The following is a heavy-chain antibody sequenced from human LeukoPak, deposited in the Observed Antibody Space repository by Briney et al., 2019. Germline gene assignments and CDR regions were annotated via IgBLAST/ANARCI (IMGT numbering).Heavy chain of an antibody. D-gene: IGHD3-22*01. CDR1: GYTLTELS. V-gene: IGHV1-24*01. Sequence: ASVKVSCKVSGYTLTELSMHWVRQAPGKGLEWMGGFDPEDGETIYAQKFQGRVTMTEDTSTDTAYMELSSLRSEDTAVYYCATATSGYYYDSSGYYGHYWGQGTLVIVSS. J-gene: IGHJ4*02. CDR3: ATATSGYYYDSSGYYGHY. CDR2: FDPEDGET.